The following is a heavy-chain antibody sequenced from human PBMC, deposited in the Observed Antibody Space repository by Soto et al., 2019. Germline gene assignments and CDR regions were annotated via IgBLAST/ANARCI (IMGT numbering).Heavy chain of an antibody. V-gene: IGHV3-7*01. J-gene: IGHJ6*03. D-gene: IGHD2-21*02. Sequence: GGSLRLSCTASGFTFSSHWMSWVRQTQGKGLEWVASIKQDGSQKYYVDSVKGRFTISRDNAKNSLYLQLNSLRAEDTAVYYCVRYCSGGDCSPYYYYFYIDVWGNGATVTVSS. CDR1: GFTFSSHW. CDR3: VRYCSGGDCSPYYYYFYIDV. CDR2: IKQDGSQK.